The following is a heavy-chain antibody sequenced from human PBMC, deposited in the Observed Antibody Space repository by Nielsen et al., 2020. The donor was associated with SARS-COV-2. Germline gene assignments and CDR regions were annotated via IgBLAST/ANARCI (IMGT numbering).Heavy chain of an antibody. J-gene: IGHJ4*02. V-gene: IGHV3-7*01. CDR3: ARGTRIAAAGYGY. D-gene: IGHD6-13*01. Sequence: DSVKGRFTISRDNAKNSLYLQMNRLRAEDTAVYYCARGTRIAAAGYGYWGQGTLVIVSS.